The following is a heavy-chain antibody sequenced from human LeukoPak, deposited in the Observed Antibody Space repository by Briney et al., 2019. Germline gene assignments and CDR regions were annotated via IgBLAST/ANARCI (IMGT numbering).Heavy chain of an antibody. J-gene: IGHJ6*03. CDR2: MNHSGST. CDR1: GGSFSGYY. D-gene: IGHD6-6*01. V-gene: IGHV4-34*01. Sequence: SETLSLTCAVYGGSFSGYYWSWIRQPPGKGLEWIGEMNHSGSTNYNPSLKSRVTISVDTSKNQFSLKLSPVTAADTAVYYCARINHSSSSVMGYYYYMDVWGKGTTVTVYS. CDR3: ARINHSSSSVMGYYYYMDV.